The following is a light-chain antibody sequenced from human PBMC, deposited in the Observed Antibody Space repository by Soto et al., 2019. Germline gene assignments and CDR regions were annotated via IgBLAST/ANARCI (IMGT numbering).Light chain of an antibody. J-gene: IGKJ2*01. CDR2: AAS. CDR1: QSISSY. CDR3: QQSYSTPYT. Sequence: DIQMTQSPSSLSASVGDRVTITCRASQSISSYLNWYQQKPGKAPKILIYAASSLQSGVPSRVSGSGSGTDITLTISSLQPEDFATYDGQQSYSTPYTGGQGTKLEIK. V-gene: IGKV1-39*01.